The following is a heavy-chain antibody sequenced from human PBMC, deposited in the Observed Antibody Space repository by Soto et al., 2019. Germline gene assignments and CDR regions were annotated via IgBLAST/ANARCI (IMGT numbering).Heavy chain of an antibody. CDR3: TTPDLVASGDT. D-gene: IGHD2-8*02. CDR1: GFTFSSYS. V-gene: IGHV3-21*03. CDR2: ISSSSSYI. Sequence: GGSLRLSCAASGFTFSSYSMNWVRQAPGKGLEWVSSISSSSSYIYYADSVKGRFTISRDDSKNTLYLQINNLKTEDTGVYYCTTPDLVASGDTWGQGTMVTVSS. J-gene: IGHJ3*02.